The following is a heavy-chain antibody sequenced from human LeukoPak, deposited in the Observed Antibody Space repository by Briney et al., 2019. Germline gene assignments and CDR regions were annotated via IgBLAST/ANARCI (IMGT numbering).Heavy chain of an antibody. CDR3: AREEYSGYDYYSELLDP. V-gene: IGHV1-18*04. Sequence: ASVKVSCKASGYTFTSYGISWVRQAPGQGLEWMGWISAYNGNTNYARKFQGRVTMTTDTSTSTAYMELRSLRSDDTAVYYCAREEYSGYDYYSELLDPWGQGTLVTVSS. D-gene: IGHD5-12*01. J-gene: IGHJ5*02. CDR2: ISAYNGNT. CDR1: GYTFTSYG.